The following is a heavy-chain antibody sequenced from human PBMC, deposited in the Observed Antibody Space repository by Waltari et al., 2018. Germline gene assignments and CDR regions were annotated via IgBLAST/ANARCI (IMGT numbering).Heavy chain of an antibody. CDR3: ANWREGSATYFDY. Sequence: EVQLVESGGGLVKPGGSLRLSCTVSGFTFSNYAMTWARQAPGKGWGWVSSISGIGDRTYYSDSVRGRFTISRDNSKNTVYLQMNNLRAEDAAVYYCANWREGSATYFDYWGQGTLVTVSS. CDR2: ISGIGDRT. V-gene: IGHV3-23*04. J-gene: IGHJ4*02. CDR1: GFTFSNYA.